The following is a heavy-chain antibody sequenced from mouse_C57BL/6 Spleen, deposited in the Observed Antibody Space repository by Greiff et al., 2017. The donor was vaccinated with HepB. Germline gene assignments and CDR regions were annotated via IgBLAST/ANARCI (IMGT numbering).Heavy chain of an antibody. CDR1: GYTFTSYW. CDR2: IDPNSGGT. CDR3: SRSDYGSSYDAMDY. V-gene: IGHV1-72*01. J-gene: IGHJ4*01. Sequence: QVQLQQPGAELVKPGASVKLSCKASGYTFTSYWMHWVKQRPGRGLEWIGRIDPNSGGTKYNEKFKSKATLTVDKPSSTAYMQLSSLTSEYSAVYYCSRSDYGSSYDAMDYWGQGTSVTVSS. D-gene: IGHD1-1*01.